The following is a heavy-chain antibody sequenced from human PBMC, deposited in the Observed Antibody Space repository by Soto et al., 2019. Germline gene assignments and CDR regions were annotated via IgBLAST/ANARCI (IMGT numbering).Heavy chain of an antibody. D-gene: IGHD2-8*02. CDR3: ARDKITGLFDY. V-gene: IGHV4-39*07. CDR2: INHSGST. Sequence: SETLSLTCSVSGGSINSRSYSWGWIRQPPGKGLEWIGEINHSGSTNYNPSLKSRVTISVDTSKNQFSLKLTSVTAADTAVYYCARDKITGLFDYWGQGTLVTVSS. J-gene: IGHJ4*02. CDR1: GGSINSRSYS.